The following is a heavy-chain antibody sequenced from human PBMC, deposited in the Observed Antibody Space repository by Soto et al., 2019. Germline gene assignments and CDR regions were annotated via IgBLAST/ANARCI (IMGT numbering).Heavy chain of an antibody. V-gene: IGHV1-69*02. CDR2: IIPILGIA. CDR3: ARLSPDTAMVTWFDP. Sequence: QVQLVQSGAEVKKPGSSVKVSCKASGGTFSSYTISWVRQAPGQGLEWMGRIIPILGIANYAQKFQGRVTITADKSTSTAYMELSSLRSEDTAVYYSARLSPDTAMVTWFDPWGQGTLVTVSS. D-gene: IGHD5-18*01. CDR1: GGTFSSYT. J-gene: IGHJ5*02.